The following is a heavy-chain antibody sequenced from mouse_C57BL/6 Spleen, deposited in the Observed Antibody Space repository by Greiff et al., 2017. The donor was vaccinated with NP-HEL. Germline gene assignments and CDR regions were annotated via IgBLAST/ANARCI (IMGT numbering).Heavy chain of an antibody. CDR3: ARWFITTPPMDY. J-gene: IGHJ4*01. V-gene: IGHV1-50*01. Sequence: QVQLQQPGAELVKPGASVKLSCKASGYTFTSYWMQWVKQRPGQGLEWIGEIDPSDSYTNYNQKFKGKATLTVDTSSSTAYMQLSSLTSEDSAVYYCARWFITTPPMDYWGQGTSVTVSS. D-gene: IGHD1-1*01. CDR1: GYTFTSYW. CDR2: IDPSDSYT.